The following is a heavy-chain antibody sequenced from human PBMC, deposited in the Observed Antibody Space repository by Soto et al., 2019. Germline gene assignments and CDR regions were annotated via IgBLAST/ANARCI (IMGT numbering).Heavy chain of an antibody. D-gene: IGHD6-13*01. CDR1: GGSVSSGSYY. Sequence: QVQLQESGPGLVKPSDTLSLTCTVSGGSVSSGSYYWSWIRQPPGKGLEWIGYIYYSGSTNYNPSFKGRVTISVDTSKNQFSLKLSSVTAADTAVYYCARGPVYRSSWYIGDFDYWGQGTLVTVSS. CDR3: ARGPVYRSSWYIGDFDY. CDR2: IYYSGST. V-gene: IGHV4-61*01. J-gene: IGHJ4*02.